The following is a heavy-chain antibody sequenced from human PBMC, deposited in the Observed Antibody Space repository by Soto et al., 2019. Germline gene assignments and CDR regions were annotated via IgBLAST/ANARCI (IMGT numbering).Heavy chain of an antibody. V-gene: IGHV1-58*02. CDR1: GFTFTSSA. D-gene: IGHD3-16*01. CDR3: AAVGNYIWGSSVPFDY. J-gene: IGHJ4*02. CDR2: IVVGSGNT. Sequence: ASVKVSCKASGFTFTSSAMQWVRQARGQRLEWIGWIVVGSGNTNYAQKFQERVTITRDMSTSTAYMELSSLRSEDTAVYYCAAVGNYIWGSSVPFDYWGQGTLVTVSS.